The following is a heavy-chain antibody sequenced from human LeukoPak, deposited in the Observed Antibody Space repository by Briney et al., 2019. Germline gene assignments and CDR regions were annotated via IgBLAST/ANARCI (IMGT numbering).Heavy chain of an antibody. Sequence: PGGSLRLSCAASGFTFSSYAMSWVRQAPGKGLEWVSGFSGSGDNTYYADSVKGRFTISRDNSKNTLYLQMHSLRAEDTAVYYCAKDYGLRDKEPQLFAYWGPGTLVTVSS. D-gene: IGHD3-10*01. J-gene: IGHJ4*02. V-gene: IGHV3-23*01. CDR1: GFTFSSYA. CDR3: AKDYGLRDKEPQLFAY. CDR2: FSGSGDNT.